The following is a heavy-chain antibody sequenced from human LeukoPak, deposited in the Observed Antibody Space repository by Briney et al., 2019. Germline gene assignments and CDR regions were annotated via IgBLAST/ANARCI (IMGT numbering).Heavy chain of an antibody. CDR3: ARDQSGYSYGYGEYYYYGMDV. CDR2: IYSGGST. V-gene: IGHV3-53*01. CDR1: GFTVSSNY. D-gene: IGHD5-18*01. J-gene: IGHJ6*02. Sequence: GGSLRLSCAASGFTVSSNYMSWVRQAPGKGLEWVSVIYSGGSTYYADSVKGRFTISRDNSKNTLYLQMNSLRAEDTAVYYCARDQSGYSYGYGEYYYYGMDVWGRGTTVTVSS.